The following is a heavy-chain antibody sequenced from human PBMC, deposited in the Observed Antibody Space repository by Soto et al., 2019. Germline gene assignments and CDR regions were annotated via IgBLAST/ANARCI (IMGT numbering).Heavy chain of an antibody. CDR2: IYYSGST. D-gene: IGHD3-22*01. CDR3: ARFVRVVSRNYYYYYGMDV. J-gene: IGHJ6*02. CDR1: GGSISSGDYY. Sequence: QVQLQESGPGLVKPSQTLSLTCTVSGGSISSGDYYWSWIRQPPGKGLEWIGYIYYSGSTYYNPSLKSRVTISVDTSKNQFSLKLSSVTAADTAVYYCARFVRVVSRNYYYYYGMDVWGQGTTVTVSS. V-gene: IGHV4-30-4*01.